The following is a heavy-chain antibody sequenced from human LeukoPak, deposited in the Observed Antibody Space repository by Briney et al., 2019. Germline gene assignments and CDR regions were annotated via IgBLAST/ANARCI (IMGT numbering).Heavy chain of an antibody. CDR3: AKDLSYGYGFEH. CDR1: GFTFSSSG. D-gene: IGHD5-18*01. J-gene: IGHJ4*02. CDR2: ISYEGTNE. V-gene: IGHV3-30*18. Sequence: GRSLRLSCAASGFTFSSSGMHWVRQAPGRGLEWVAPISYEGTNEYYADSVRGRFTISRDNSKNTVYLQMNSLRAEDTAVYYCAKDLSYGYGFEHWGQGTLVTVSS.